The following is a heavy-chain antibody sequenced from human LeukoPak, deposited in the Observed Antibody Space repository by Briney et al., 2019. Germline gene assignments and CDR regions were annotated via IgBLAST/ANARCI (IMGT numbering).Heavy chain of an antibody. CDR2: IGNTET. D-gene: IGHD5-18*01. CDR1: GFPFETNA. CDR3: AKDWIQFNRVFDCFDS. V-gene: IGHV3-23*01. Sequence: GGSLRLSCATSGFPFETNAMSWVRQAPGKGLEWVATIGNTETFYADSVTGRFTISRDNSKNAVNLQMNRLRVEDTAIYYCAKDWIQFNRVFDCFDSWGQGTLVTVSS. J-gene: IGHJ4*02.